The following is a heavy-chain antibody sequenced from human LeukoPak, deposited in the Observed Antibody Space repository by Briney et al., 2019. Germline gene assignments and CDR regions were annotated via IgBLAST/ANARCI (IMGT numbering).Heavy chain of an antibody. CDR2: IYTSGST. D-gene: IGHD5-18*01. CDR1: GGSISSGSYY. V-gene: IGHV4-61*02. J-gene: IGHJ4*02. Sequence: SETLSLTCTVSGGSISSGSYYWSWIRQPAGEGLEWIGRIYTSGSTNYNPSLKSRVTISVDTSKNQFSLKLSSVTAADTAVYYCARGASKSDSLDYWGQGTLVTVSS. CDR3: ARGASKSDSLDY.